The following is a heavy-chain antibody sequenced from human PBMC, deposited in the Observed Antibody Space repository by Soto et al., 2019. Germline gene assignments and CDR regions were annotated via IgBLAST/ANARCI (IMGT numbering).Heavy chain of an antibody. CDR3: ARVPLLLNWFDP. J-gene: IGHJ5*02. D-gene: IGHD2-15*01. CDR1: GGSISSYY. CDR2: IYYSGST. V-gene: IGHV4-59*01. Sequence: SETLSLTCTVSGGSISSYYWSWIRQPPGKGLEWIGYIYYSGSTNYNPSLKSRVTISVDTSKNQFSLKLSSVTAADTAVYYCARVPLLLNWFDPWGQGTLVTVSS.